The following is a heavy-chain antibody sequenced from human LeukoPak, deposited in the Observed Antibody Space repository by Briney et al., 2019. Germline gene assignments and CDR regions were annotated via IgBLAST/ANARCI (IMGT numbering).Heavy chain of an antibody. V-gene: IGHV3-20*04. D-gene: IGHD3-22*01. Sequence: GGSLRLSCAASGFTFDDYGMSWVRQAPGKGLEWVSGINWNGGSTGYADSVKGRFTISRDNAKNSLYLQMNSLRAEDMALYYCARDGSHYYDSSGYAFDIWGQGTMVTVSS. CDR2: INWNGGST. CDR1: GFTFDDYG. J-gene: IGHJ3*02. CDR3: ARDGSHYYDSSGYAFDI.